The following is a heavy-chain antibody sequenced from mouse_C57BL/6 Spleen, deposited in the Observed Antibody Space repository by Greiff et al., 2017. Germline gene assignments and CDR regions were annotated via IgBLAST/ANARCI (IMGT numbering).Heavy chain of an antibody. V-gene: IGHV7-3*01. D-gene: IGHD1-1*01. CDR3: ARYYYGSSYWYFDV. J-gene: IGHJ1*03. Sequence: EVMLVESGGGLVQPGGSLSLSCAASGFTFTDYYMSWVRQPPGKALEWLGFIRNKANGYTTEYSASVKGRFTISRDNSQRILYLQMNALGTEDRSTYYCARYYYGSSYWYFDVWGTGTTVTVSS. CDR2: IRNKANGYTT. CDR1: GFTFTDYY.